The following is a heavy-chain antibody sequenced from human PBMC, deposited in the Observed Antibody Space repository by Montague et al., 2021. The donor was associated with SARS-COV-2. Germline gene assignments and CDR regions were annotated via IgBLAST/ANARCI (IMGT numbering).Heavy chain of an antibody. CDR2: IYHGGST. D-gene: IGHD3-10*01. CDR3: ARLGDGVVPSPILGVGPSYYYYCLDV. V-gene: IGHV4-34*01. Sequence: SETLSLTCAVHGGSISTSSWNWIRQPPGKGLEWIGEIYHGGSTNXNPSLKSRVTISAGTSKNQFSLKLTSVAAADTAVYYCARLGDGVVPSPILGVGPSYYYYCLDVWGKGTTVTVSS. CDR1: GGSISTSS. J-gene: IGHJ6*03.